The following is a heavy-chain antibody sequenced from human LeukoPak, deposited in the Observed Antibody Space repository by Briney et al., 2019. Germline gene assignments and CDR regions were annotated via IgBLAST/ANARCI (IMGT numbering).Heavy chain of an antibody. Sequence: GGSLRLSCSASGFTFSSYAMHWVRQAPGKGLEYVSAISSNGGSTYYADSVKGRFTISRDDAENTLYLQMNSLRAEDTAVYYCVRYGSAYLDYWGRGTLVTVSS. CDR1: GFTFSSYA. CDR3: VRYGSAYLDY. CDR2: ISSNGGST. V-gene: IGHV3-64*04. J-gene: IGHJ4*02. D-gene: IGHD3-22*01.